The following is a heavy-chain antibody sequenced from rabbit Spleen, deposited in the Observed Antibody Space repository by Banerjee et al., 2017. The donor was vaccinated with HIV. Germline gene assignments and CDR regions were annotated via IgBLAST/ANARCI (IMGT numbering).Heavy chain of an antibody. CDR3: ARVMYSSGWGADFNL. V-gene: IGHV1S40*01. J-gene: IGHJ4*01. Sequence: QSLEESGGDLVKPGASLTLTCIASGVSFSGSSYMCWIRQAPGKGLEWIACIDTGSSGFTYFASWAKGRFTISKASSTTVTLQMTSLTAADTATYFCARVMYSSGWGADFNLWGPGTLVTVS. CDR2: IDTGSSGFT. D-gene: IGHD4-1*01. CDR1: GVSFSGSSY.